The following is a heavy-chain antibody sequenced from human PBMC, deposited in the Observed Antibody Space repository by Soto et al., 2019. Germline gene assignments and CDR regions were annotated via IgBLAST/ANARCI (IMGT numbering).Heavy chain of an antibody. V-gene: IGHV4-61*01. CDR1: GDPVTSSSYF. D-gene: IGHD1-1*01. CDR2: VSNTGKT. CDR3: AREWQLLPYYIINV. Sequence: SETLSLTCNVSGDPVTSSSYFWSWLRQPPGKGLEWIGYVSNTGKTKYNPSLKSRVTMSVDTSKNQSSLKLTSVTAADTAVYFCAREWQLLPYYIINVWGQGTTVTVSS. J-gene: IGHJ6*02.